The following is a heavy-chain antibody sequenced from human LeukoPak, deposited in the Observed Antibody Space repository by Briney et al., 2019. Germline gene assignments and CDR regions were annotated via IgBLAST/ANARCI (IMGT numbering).Heavy chain of an antibody. CDR3: ATYTVASRADDN. CDR2: VYYSGST. V-gene: IGHV4-39*07. D-gene: IGHD6-6*01. Sequence: PSETLSLTCTVSGGSISSSRYYWAWIRQPPGKGLEWIGSVYYSGSTSYNPSLKSRVTISVDTSKNQFSLKLSPVTAADTAVYYCATYTVASRADDNWGQGILVTVSS. J-gene: IGHJ1*01. CDR1: GGSISSSRYY.